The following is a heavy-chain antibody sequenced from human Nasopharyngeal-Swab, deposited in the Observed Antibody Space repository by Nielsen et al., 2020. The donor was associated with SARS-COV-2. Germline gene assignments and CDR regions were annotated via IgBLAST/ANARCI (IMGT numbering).Heavy chain of an antibody. CDR2: ISSSSSYI. CDR1: GFTFSSYS. D-gene: IGHD6-19*01. J-gene: IGHJ3*02. Sequence: GESLKISYAASGFTFSSYSMNWVRQAPGKGLEWVSSISSSSSYIYYADSVKGRFTISRDNAKNSLYLQMNSLRAEDTAVYYCARILYSSGWAPIDAFDIWGQGTMVTVSS. CDR3: ARILYSSGWAPIDAFDI. V-gene: IGHV3-21*01.